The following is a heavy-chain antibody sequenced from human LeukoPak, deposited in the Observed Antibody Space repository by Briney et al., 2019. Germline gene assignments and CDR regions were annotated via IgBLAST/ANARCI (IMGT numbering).Heavy chain of an antibody. CDR2: INPSGGST. V-gene: IGHV1-46*01. CDR1: GYTFTSYY. CDR3: ARDASPYCGGDCYPKYNWFDP. Sequence: ASVKVSCKASGYTFTSYYMHWVRQAPGQGLEWMGIINPSGGSTSYAQKFQGRVTMTRDMSTSTVYMELSSLRSEDTAVYYCARDASPYCGGDCYPKYNWFDPWGQGTLVTVSS. J-gene: IGHJ5*02. D-gene: IGHD2-21*02.